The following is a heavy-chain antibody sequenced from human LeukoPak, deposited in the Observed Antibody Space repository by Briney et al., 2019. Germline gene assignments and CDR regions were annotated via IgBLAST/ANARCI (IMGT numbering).Heavy chain of an antibody. CDR1: GFTFSSYW. CDR2: IKQDGSEK. CDR3: AKDKHWNVCDC. D-gene: IGHD1-1*01. J-gene: IGHJ4*02. V-gene: IGHV3-7*01. Sequence: GGSLRLSCEASGFTFSSYWMSWVRQAPGKGLEWVANIKQDGSEKYYVDSVKGRFTISRDNANNLSYLQMNSLRAEDTAVYYCAKDKHWNVCDCWGRGTQVTVSS.